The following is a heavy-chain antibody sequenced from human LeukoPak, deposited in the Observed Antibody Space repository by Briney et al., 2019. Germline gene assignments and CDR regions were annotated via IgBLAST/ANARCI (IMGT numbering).Heavy chain of an antibody. D-gene: IGHD4-17*01. V-gene: IGHV3-53*01. CDR2: IYSGGST. CDR3: ARGDTVTTFLFDY. J-gene: IGHJ4*02. Sequence: GGPLRLSCAASGFTFSSYAMSWVRQAPGKGLEWVSVIYSGGSTYYADSVKGRFTISRDNSKNTLYLQMNSLRAEDTAVYYCARGDTVTTFLFDYWGQGTLVTVSS. CDR1: GFTFSSYA.